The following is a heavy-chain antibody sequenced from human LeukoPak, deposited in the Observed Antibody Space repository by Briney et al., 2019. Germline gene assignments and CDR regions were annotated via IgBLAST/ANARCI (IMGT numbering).Heavy chain of an antibody. J-gene: IGHJ4*02. CDR2: IKWNGGST. D-gene: IGHD3-22*01. CDR1: GFTFDDYA. CDR3: ARVSDSSGYYPIDY. V-gene: IGHV3-20*04. Sequence: GGSLRLSCAASGFTFDDYAMSWVRQAPGKGLEWVSGIKWNGGSTGYADSVKGRFTISRDNAKNSLYLQMNSPRAEDTALYYCARVSDSSGYYPIDYWGQGTLVTVSS.